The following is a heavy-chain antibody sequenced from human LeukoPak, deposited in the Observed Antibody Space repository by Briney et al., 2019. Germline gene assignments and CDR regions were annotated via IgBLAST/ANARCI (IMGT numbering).Heavy chain of an antibody. V-gene: IGHV1-8*03. J-gene: IGHJ5*02. Sequence: ASVKVSCKASGYTFTSYDINWVRQATGQGLEWMGWMSPNSGNTGYAQKFQGRVTITRNTSISTAYMELSSLRSEDTAVYYCARGQEYYYDSSGPNWFDPWGQGTLVTVSS. CDR3: ARGQEYYYDSSGPNWFDP. CDR1: GYTFTSYD. D-gene: IGHD3-22*01. CDR2: MSPNSGNT.